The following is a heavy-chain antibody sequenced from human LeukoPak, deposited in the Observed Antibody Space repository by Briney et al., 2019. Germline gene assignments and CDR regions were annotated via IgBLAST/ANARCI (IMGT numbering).Heavy chain of an antibody. V-gene: IGHV3-30*02. CDR1: GFTFSRNG. CDR3: AKDHMGDLYYFDY. J-gene: IGHJ4*02. CDR2: IRYDGSNK. Sequence: PGGSLRLSCAASGFTFSRNGIHWVRQAPGKGLEWVAFIRYDGSNKYYADSVKGRFTISRDNSKNTLYLQMNSLRAEDTAVYYCAKDHMGDLYYFDYWGQGTLVTVSS. D-gene: IGHD3-16*01.